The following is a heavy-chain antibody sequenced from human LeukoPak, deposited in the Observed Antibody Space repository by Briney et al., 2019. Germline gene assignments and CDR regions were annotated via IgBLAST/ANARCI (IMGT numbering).Heavy chain of an antibody. V-gene: IGHV3-33*01. CDR1: GFTFSTYA. CDR2: IWFDGSEQ. D-gene: IGHD3-16*02. Sequence: PGGSLRLSCAASGFTFSTYAIHWVRQAPGKGLEWVAVIWFDGSEQYYADSVKGRFIISRDNSKSTSNLQLNSLRAEDTAVYYCAREGDSRWGELSPWGQGTQVTVPS. CDR3: AREGDSRWGELSP. J-gene: IGHJ1*01.